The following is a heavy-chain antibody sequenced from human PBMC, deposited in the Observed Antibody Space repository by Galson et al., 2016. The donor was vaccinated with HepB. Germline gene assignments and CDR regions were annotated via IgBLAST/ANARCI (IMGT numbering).Heavy chain of an antibody. J-gene: IGHJ4*02. CDR1: GFNFSTYS. D-gene: IGHD1-26*01. CDR3: ARDPSGSYSFGLADY. V-gene: IGHV3-21*06. Sequence: SLRLSCAASGFNFSTYSMNWVRQAPGKGLEWVSIISYSSRYISYADSIKGRFTVSRDNAKNSLYLQMNSLRAEDTAVYYCARDPSGSYSFGLADYWGQGTLVTVSS. CDR2: ISYSSRYI.